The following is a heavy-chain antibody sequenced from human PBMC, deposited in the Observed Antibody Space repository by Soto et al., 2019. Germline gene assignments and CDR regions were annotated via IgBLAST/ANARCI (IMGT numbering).Heavy chain of an antibody. CDR3: ARETVGTIDR. Sequence: QVQLQESGPGLVKPSQTLSLTCTVSGDSISSVGYYWSWIRQHLGKGLEWIGYIYNSGSTHYNPSLKSRITMSVDTSKNQFSLKLSSVTVADTAVYFCARETVGTIDRWGQGTLVTVSS. J-gene: IGHJ5*02. D-gene: IGHD5-12*01. V-gene: IGHV4-31*03. CDR1: GDSISSVGYY. CDR2: IYNSGST.